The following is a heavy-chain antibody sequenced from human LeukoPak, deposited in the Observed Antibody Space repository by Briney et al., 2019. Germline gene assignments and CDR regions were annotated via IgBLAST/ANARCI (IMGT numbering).Heavy chain of an antibody. Sequence: PGGSLRLSCADSGFTFSRALIHSGRQAPGKGLRWVSRISPDGSTTLYADSVKGRFTISRDNAKNTLYLQMNSLGAEDTAVYYCTRVLSSNRSNLGDYWGQGALVTVSS. CDR1: GFTFSRAL. V-gene: IGHV3-74*03. J-gene: IGHJ4*02. CDR3: TRVLSSNRSNLGDY. CDR2: ISPDGSTT. D-gene: IGHD6-13*01.